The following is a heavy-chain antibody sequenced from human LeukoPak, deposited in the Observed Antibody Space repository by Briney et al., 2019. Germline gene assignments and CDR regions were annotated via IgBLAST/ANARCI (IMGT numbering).Heavy chain of an antibody. J-gene: IGHJ4*02. V-gene: IGHV3-7*01. D-gene: IGHD3-3*01. Sequence: GGSLRLSCAASGFTFSSYWMSWVRQAPGKGLEWVANIKQDGGEKHYVDSVKGRFTISRDSAKSSLFLQMNSLRAEGTAVYYCARGRHGYHFWSGYYATYYFDYWGQGTLVTVSS. CDR1: GFTFSSYW. CDR3: ARGRHGYHFWSGYYATYYFDY. CDR2: IKQDGGEK.